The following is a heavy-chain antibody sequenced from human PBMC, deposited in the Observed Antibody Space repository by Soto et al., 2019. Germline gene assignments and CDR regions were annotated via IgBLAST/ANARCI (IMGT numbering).Heavy chain of an antibody. Sequence: PSETLSLTCTVSGCSISSYYWSWIRQPPGKGLEWIGYIYYSGSTNYNPSLKSRVTISVDTSKNQFSVKLNSVTAADTAVYYCARHQSIVVVTAARAFDIWGQGTMVTVSS. V-gene: IGHV4-59*08. J-gene: IGHJ3*02. CDR2: IYYSGST. CDR1: GCSISSYY. CDR3: ARHQSIVVVTAARAFDI. D-gene: IGHD2-15*01.